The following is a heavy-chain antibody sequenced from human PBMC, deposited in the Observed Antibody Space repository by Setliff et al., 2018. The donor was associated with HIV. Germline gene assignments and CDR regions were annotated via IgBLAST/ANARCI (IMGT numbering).Heavy chain of an antibody. CDR1: GFTFTDSA. CDR2: IVVGRGNT. CDR3: VADPSISMVRGLILGSTFDI. V-gene: IGHV1-58*01. D-gene: IGHD3-10*01. Sequence: ASVKVSCKASGFTFTDSAVQWVRQTRGQRLEWIGWIVVGRGNTNYAQQFQGRVTITRDMSTSTAYMELSSLRSEDTAVYYCVADPSISMVRGLILGSTFDIWGQGTMVTGS. J-gene: IGHJ3*02.